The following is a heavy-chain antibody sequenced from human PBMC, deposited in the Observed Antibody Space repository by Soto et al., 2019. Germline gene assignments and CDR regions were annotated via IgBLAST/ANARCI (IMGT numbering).Heavy chain of an antibody. CDR2: IKSKPDGGTT. V-gene: IGHV3-15*01. J-gene: IGHJ6*02. CDR1: GFTFTTAW. Sequence: KAGGSLRLSCAASGFTFTTAWISWVRQAPGRGLEWVGRIKSKPDGGTTDYAAPVKGRFTISRDDSKNTLYLQMNSLKTEDTAVYYCTTAAGSNYVYYYYGMDVWGQGTTVTVSS. D-gene: IGHD4-4*01. CDR3: TTAAGSNYVYYYYGMDV.